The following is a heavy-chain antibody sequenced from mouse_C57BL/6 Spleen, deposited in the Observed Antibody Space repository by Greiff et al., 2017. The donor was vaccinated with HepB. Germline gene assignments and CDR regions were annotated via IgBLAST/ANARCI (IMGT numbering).Heavy chain of an antibody. V-gene: IGHV1-50*01. CDR1: GYTFTSYW. Sequence: QVQLQQPGAELVKPGASVKLSCKASGYTFTSYWMQWVKQRPGQGLEWIGEIDPSDSYTNYNQKFKGKATLTVDTSSSTAYMQLSSLTSEDSAVYYCARDFYYYGSSLYAMDYWGQGTSVTVSS. CDR3: ARDFYYYGSSLYAMDY. CDR2: IDPSDSYT. J-gene: IGHJ4*01. D-gene: IGHD1-1*01.